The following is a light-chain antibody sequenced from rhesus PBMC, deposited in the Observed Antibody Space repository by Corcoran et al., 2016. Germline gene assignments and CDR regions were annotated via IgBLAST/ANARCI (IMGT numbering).Light chain of an antibody. Sequence: DIQMTQSPSSLSASVGDRGTITCQASQSLSKYLNWYQQKPGKIPKLLIYRASSWKSGIPSRFSGSGSGSDFTLTISSLQPEDFAPYYFQQGYSYPYSFGQGPKVEIK. CDR1: QSLSKY. CDR2: RAS. CDR3: QQGYSYPYS. J-gene: IGKJ2*01. V-gene: IGKV1S19*01.